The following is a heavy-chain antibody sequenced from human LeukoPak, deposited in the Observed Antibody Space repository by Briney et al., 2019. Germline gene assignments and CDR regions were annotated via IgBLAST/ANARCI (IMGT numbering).Heavy chain of an antibody. CDR2: INQSGST. D-gene: IGHD3-9*01. V-gene: IGHV4-34*01. J-gene: IGHJ4*02. Sequence: SETLSLTCAVYGGSFSGYYWSWIRQPPGKGLEWIGEINQSGSTNYNPSLKSRVTISVDTSKNQFSLKLSSVTAADTAVYYCARGRGILTGYYNPKPYYFDYWGQGTLVTVSS. CDR1: GGSFSGYY. CDR3: ARGRGILTGYYNPKPYYFDY.